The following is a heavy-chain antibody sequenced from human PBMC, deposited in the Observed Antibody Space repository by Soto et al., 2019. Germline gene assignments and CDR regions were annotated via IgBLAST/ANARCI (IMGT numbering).Heavy chain of an antibody. J-gene: IGHJ4*02. CDR2: ISGNGNSA. D-gene: IGHD6-19*01. CDR3: GKERRGSGWSVCNF. V-gene: IGHV3-23*01. Sequence: PGGSLRLSCAASGFTFSSYAMVWVRQAPGKWLEWVADISGNGNSARLADHVKGRYTISRDNSQNTLYLHMNSLRVDYTAIYYCGKERRGSGWSVCNFWGQGTLVTVSS. CDR1: GFTFSSYA.